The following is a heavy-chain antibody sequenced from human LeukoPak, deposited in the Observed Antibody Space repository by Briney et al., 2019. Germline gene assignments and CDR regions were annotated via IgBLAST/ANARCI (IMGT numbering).Heavy chain of an antibody. J-gene: IGHJ4*02. CDR1: GFTFSSYA. V-gene: IGHV3-48*02. CDR2: VGFRDMTR. CDR3: VRDYQYAFDY. Sequence: GGSQRLSCAASGFTFSSYAMSWVRQAPGKGLEWLSHVGFRDMTRYYADSVKGRFTISRDNANNSLYLQMNSLRDEDTAVYFCVRDYQYAFDYWGQGTLVTVSS. D-gene: IGHD2-2*01.